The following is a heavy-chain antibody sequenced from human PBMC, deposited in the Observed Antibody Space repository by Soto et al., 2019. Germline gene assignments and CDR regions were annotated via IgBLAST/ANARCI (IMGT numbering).Heavy chain of an antibody. CDR1: GFTFSSYG. J-gene: IGHJ4*02. Sequence: GGSLRLSCAASGFTFSSYGMHWVRQAPGKGLEWVAYIWHDSSTKYYADSVKGRFTISRDNAKNSLHLQMSGLRPEDTAVYYCARSPADIDERDYWGQGTLVTVSS. CDR2: IWHDSSTK. V-gene: IGHV3-33*01. CDR3: ARSPADIDERDY.